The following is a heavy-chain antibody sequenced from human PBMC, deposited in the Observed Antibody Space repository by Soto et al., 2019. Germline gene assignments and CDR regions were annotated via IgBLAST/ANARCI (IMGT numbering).Heavy chain of an antibody. J-gene: IGHJ4*02. CDR1: GFTFSSYG. CDR3: AKDGNGDYGSYFDY. D-gene: IGHD4-17*01. CDR2: ISYDGSNK. Sequence: GGSLRLSCAASGFTFSSYGMHWVRQAPGKGLEWVAVISYDGSNKYYADSVKGRFTISRDNSKNTLYLQMNSLRAEDTAVYYCAKDGNGDYGSYFDYWGQGTLVTVSS. V-gene: IGHV3-30*18.